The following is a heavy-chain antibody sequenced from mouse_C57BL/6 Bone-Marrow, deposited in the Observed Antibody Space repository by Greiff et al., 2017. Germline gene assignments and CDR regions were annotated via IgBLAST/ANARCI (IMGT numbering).Heavy chain of an antibody. J-gene: IGHJ2*01. D-gene: IGHD1-1*01. V-gene: IGHV1-55*01. Sequence: QVQLQQPGAELVKPGASVKMSCKASGYTFTSYWITWVKQRPGQGLEWIGDIYPGSGSTNYNEKFKSKATLTVDTSSSTAYMQLSSLTSEDSAVYYCAREELTTVVARGYFDYWGQGTTLTVSS. CDR2: IYPGSGST. CDR1: GYTFTSYW. CDR3: AREELTTVVARGYFDY.